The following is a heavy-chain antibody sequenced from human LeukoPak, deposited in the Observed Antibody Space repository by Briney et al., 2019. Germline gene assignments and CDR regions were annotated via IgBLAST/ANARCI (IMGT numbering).Heavy chain of an antibody. CDR1: GFTFSDYY. Sequence: GGSLRLSCAASGFTFSDYYMSRISQAPGRGLEWVSYISSSSTNTIYADSVKGRFTISRDNAKNSLYLQMNSLRAEDTAVYYCARVGSIEAAGTLDYWGQGTLVTVSS. CDR3: ARVGSIEAAGTLDY. V-gene: IGHV3-11*05. J-gene: IGHJ4*02. D-gene: IGHD6-13*01. CDR2: ISSSSTNT.